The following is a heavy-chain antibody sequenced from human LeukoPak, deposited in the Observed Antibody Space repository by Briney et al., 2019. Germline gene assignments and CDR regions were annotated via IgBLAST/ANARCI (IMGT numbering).Heavy chain of an antibody. J-gene: IGHJ4*02. CDR3: ARDYDSSGYYWS. CDR1: GDSISTYY. Sequence: SETLSLTFIVSGDSISTYYWSWIRQPPGKGLEWIGYIYYSGSTNYNPSLKSRVTMSVDTSKNQFSLKLSSVTAADTAVYYCARDYDSSGYYWSWGQGILVTVSS. CDR2: IYYSGST. V-gene: IGHV4-59*01. D-gene: IGHD3-22*01.